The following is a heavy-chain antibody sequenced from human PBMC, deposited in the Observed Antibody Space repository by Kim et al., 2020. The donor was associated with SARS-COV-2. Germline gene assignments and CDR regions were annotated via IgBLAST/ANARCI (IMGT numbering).Heavy chain of an antibody. CDR1: GFTFSSYA. D-gene: IGHD3-22*01. V-gene: IGHV3-23*01. J-gene: IGHJ4*02. CDR2: ISGSGGST. Sequence: GGSLRLSCAASGFTFSSYAMSWVRQATGKGLEWVSAISGSGGSTYYADSVKGRFTISRDNSKNTLYLQMNSLRAEDTAVYYCAKDPLTYYYDSSGYYPSGAVPIWGQGTLVTVSS. CDR3: AKDPLTYYYDSSGYYPSGAVPI.